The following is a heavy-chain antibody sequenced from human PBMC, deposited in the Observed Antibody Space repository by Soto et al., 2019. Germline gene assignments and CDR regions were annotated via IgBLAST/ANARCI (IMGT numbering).Heavy chain of an antibody. CDR1: GGSFSGYY. CDR3: ARGSWSGYYKSQYPPFDP. J-gene: IGHJ5*02. D-gene: IGHD3-3*01. V-gene: IGHV4-34*01. Sequence: QVQLQQWGAGLLKPSETLSLTCAVYGGSFSGYYWSWIRQPPGKGLEWIGEINHSGSTNYNPSLKSRVTISVDTSKNQFSLKLSSVTAADTAVYYCARGSWSGYYKSQYPPFDPWGPGTLVTVSS. CDR2: INHSGST.